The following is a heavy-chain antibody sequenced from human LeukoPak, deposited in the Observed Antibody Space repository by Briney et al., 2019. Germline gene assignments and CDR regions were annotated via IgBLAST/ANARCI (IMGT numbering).Heavy chain of an antibody. CDR3: ARARAAYFALFQH. V-gene: IGHV3-11*01. CDR2: ISSGAGSTM. J-gene: IGHJ1*01. CDR1: GFTISDYY. D-gene: IGHD3-9*01. Sequence: PGGSLRLSCAASGFTISDYYMSWVRQAPGKGLEWISYISSGAGSTMKYAESVRGRFTISRDNAQNSLFLQMNSLRAEDTAVYFCARARAAYFALFQHWGQGSLVIVSS.